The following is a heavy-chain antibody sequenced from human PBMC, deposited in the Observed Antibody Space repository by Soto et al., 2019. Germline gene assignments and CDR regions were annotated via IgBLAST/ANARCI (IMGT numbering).Heavy chain of an antibody. J-gene: IGHJ3*02. Sequence: GLEWIGYIYYNGNTDYNPSLKSRVTISLDTSKNQSSLKLTSLTAADTAVYYCARANRDSSSWNHDAFDIWGQGTMVTVSS. D-gene: IGHD6-13*01. V-gene: IGHV4-59*01. CDR3: ARANRDSSSWNHDAFDI. CDR2: IYYNGNT.